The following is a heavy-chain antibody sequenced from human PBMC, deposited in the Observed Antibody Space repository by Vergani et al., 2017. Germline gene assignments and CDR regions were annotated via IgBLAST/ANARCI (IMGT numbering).Heavy chain of an antibody. V-gene: IGHV3-21*01. CDR3: ARDNCRSTSCDGVWDY. D-gene: IGHD2-2*01. J-gene: IGHJ4*02. Sequence: EVQLVESGGGLVKPGGSLRLSCAASGFTFSSYSMNWVRQAPGKGLEWVSSISSSSSYIYYADSVKGRFTISRDNAKNSLYLQMNSLSAEDTAVYYCARDNCRSTSCDGVWDYWGQGTLVTVSS. CDR1: GFTFSSYS. CDR2: ISSSSSYI.